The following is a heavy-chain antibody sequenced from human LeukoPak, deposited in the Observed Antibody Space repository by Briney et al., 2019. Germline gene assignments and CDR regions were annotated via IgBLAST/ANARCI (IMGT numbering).Heavy chain of an antibody. Sequence: GGSLRLSCAGSGFPFTTYAIIWVRQTPDKGLEWVSAISGPGDDTFYADSVKGRFTIPRDNSKNTVHVQMSSLRVDDTAIYFCARLSGTYGTTSRILDFWGQGTPVTVSS. CDR1: GFPFTTYA. D-gene: IGHD1-1*01. J-gene: IGHJ4*02. V-gene: IGHV3-23*01. CDR2: ISGPGDDT. CDR3: ARLSGTYGTTSRILDF.